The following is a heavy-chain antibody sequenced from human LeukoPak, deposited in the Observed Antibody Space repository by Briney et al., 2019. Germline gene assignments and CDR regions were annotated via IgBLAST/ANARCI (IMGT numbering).Heavy chain of an antibody. CDR2: MNPNSGNT. CDR1: GYTFTSYD. J-gene: IGHJ6*03. D-gene: IGHD6-19*01. CDR3: ARVGSSGWWEYYYYYYYMDV. V-gene: IGHV1-8*01. Sequence: ASVKVSCKASGYTFTSYDINWVRQATGQGLEWMGWMNPNSGNTGYAQKFQGRVTMTRNTSISTAYMELSGLRSEDTAVYYCARVGSSGWWEYYYYYYYMDVWGKGTTVTVSS.